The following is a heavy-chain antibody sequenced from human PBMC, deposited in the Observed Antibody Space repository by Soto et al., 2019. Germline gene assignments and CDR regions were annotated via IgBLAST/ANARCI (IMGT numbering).Heavy chain of an antibody. J-gene: IGHJ4*01. Sequence: SETLSLPCTLSGGSICSGGYNWPWIRQHPKTGLEWIGHISSSGGTYYNTSLKRRVTISVGRTGNQFSLIVQSGSAAATAVLYCARGVRHWGQGTLVT. CDR2: ISSSGGT. CDR3: ARGVRH. CDR1: GGSICSGGYN. V-gene: IGHV4-31*03.